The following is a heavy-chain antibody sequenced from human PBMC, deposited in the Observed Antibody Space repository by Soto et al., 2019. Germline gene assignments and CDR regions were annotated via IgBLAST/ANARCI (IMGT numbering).Heavy chain of an antibody. V-gene: IGHV5-51*01. CDR3: ARGRITIFGVVISIYYMDV. CDR2: IYPGDSDT. D-gene: IGHD3-3*01. Sequence: GESLKISCKGSGYSFTSYWIGWVRQMPGKGLEWMGIIYPGDSDTRYSPSFQGQVTISADKSISTAYLQWSSLKASDTAMYYCARGRITIFGVVISIYYMDVWGKGTTVTVSS. CDR1: GYSFTSYW. J-gene: IGHJ6*03.